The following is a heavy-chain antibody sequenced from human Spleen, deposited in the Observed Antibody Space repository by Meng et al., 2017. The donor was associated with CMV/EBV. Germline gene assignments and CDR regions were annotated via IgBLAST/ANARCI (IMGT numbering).Heavy chain of an antibody. CDR3: ARVQLCGGDCVTYYYYGMDV. CDR2: ISSSSSYI. V-gene: IGHV3-21*01. CDR1: GFTFSSYS. D-gene: IGHD2-21*01. Sequence: GESLKISCADTGFTFSSYSMNWVRQAPGRGLEWVSSISSSSSYIYYADSVKGRFTISRDNAKNSLYLQMNSLRAEDTAVYYCARVQLCGGDCVTYYYYGMDVWGQGTTVTVSS. J-gene: IGHJ6*02.